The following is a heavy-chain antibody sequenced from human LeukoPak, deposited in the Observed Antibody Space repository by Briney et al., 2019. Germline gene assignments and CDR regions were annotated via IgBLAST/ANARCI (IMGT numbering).Heavy chain of an antibody. V-gene: IGHV3-66*01. J-gene: IGHJ3*02. CDR1: GFTVNSNY. D-gene: IGHD3-10*01. CDR3: ARGIMRAFDI. CDR2: IYSGGST. Sequence: PGGSLRLSCAASGFTVNSNYMSWVRQAPGKGLEWVSVIYSGGSTYYADSVRGRFTISRDNSKNTLYLQMNSLRAEDTAVYYCARGIMRAFDIWGQGTMVTVSS.